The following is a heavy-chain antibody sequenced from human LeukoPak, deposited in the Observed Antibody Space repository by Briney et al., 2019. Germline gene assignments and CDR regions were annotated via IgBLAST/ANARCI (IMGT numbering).Heavy chain of an antibody. CDR3: ALPAKGAFFYYYMEV. CDR1: AYTSPNYG. Sequence: ASVKVSCKASAYTSPNYGITWVRQAPGRGLDCIGFMSTYKVNTQYAQKFQGSVTMSTDTPTKTVYMELSNLRSNDTAVYYCALPAKGAFFYYYMEVWGKGTPVTVSS. V-gene: IGHV1-18*01. D-gene: IGHD2-2*01. J-gene: IGHJ6*03. CDR2: MSTYKVNT.